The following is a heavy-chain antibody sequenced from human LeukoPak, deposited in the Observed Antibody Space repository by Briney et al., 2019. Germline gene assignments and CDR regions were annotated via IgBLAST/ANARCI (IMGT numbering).Heavy chain of an antibody. CDR2: IYTSGST. Sequence: SETLSLTCTVSGGSISSGSYYWSWIRQPAGKGLEWIGRIYTSGSTNYNPSLKSRVTISVDTSKNQFSLKLSSVTAADTAVYYCARGSWAQTSRNWFDPWGQGTLVTVSS. CDR3: ARGSWAQTSRNWFDP. D-gene: IGHD3-16*01. CDR1: GGSISSGSYY. J-gene: IGHJ5*02. V-gene: IGHV4-61*02.